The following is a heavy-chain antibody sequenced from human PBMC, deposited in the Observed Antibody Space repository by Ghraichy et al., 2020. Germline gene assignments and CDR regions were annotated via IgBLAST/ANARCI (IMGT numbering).Heavy chain of an antibody. V-gene: IGHV4-59*01. Sequence: SETLSLTCTVSGGSISSYYWSWIRQPPGKGLEWIGYIYYSGSTNYNPSLKSRVTISVDTSKNQFSLKLSSVTAADTAVYYCARDSRGDFWSGSYYYYGMDVWGQGTTVTVSS. CDR1: GGSISSYY. CDR2: IYYSGST. D-gene: IGHD3-3*01. CDR3: ARDSRGDFWSGSYYYYGMDV. J-gene: IGHJ6*02.